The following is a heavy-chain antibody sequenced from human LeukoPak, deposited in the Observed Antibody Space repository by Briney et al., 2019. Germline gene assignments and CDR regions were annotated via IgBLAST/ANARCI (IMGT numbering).Heavy chain of an antibody. CDR1: GGSISSYY. D-gene: IGHD3-10*01. CDR3: ARDLNGDYYFDY. V-gene: IGHV4-59*01. J-gene: IGHJ4*02. Sequence: SETLSLTRTVPGGSISSYYWSWIRQPPGKGLEWIGHIYYSGSTNYNPSLKSRVTISVDTSKNQFSLKLSSVTAADTAVYYCARDLNGDYYFDYWGQGTLVTVSS. CDR2: IYYSGST.